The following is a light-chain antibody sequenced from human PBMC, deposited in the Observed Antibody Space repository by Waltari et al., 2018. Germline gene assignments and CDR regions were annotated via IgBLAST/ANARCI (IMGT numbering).Light chain of an antibody. CDR3: ATWDNSLSEVV. Sequence: QSVLTQPPSVSAAPGRKVTISCSGSIPTIGTYHVSWYHQLPGAAPKLLIYDNNKRPSGIPDRFSASKSGTSATLGITGLQIGDEADYYCATWDNSLSEVVFGGGTKLTVL. CDR2: DNN. V-gene: IGLV1-51*01. CDR1: IPTIGTYH. J-gene: IGLJ2*01.